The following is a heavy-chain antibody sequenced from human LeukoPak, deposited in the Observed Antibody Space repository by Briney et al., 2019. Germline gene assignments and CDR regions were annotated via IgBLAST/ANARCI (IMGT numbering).Heavy chain of an antibody. CDR1: GGSFSGYY. CDR3: ASGPACSSTSCSPPFDY. Sequence: SETLSLTCAVYGGSFSGYYWSWIRQPPGKGLEWIGEINHSGSTNYNPSLKSRVTISVDTSKNQFSLKLSSMTAADTAVYYCASGPACSSTSCSPPFDYWGQGTLVTVSS. D-gene: IGHD2-2*01. V-gene: IGHV4-34*01. J-gene: IGHJ4*02. CDR2: INHSGST.